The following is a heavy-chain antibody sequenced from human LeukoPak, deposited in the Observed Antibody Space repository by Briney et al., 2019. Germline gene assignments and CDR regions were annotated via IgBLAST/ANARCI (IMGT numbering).Heavy chain of an antibody. CDR2: ISGSGGST. Sequence: GGSPRLSCAASGFTFNNFAMSWVRQAPGEGLEWVSTISGSGGSTFYADSVKGRFPISRDNSKNTLFLQMNSLRVEDTAIYYCAKAGSSGWSSSGGDYWGQGSLVTVSS. J-gene: IGHJ4*02. CDR3: AKAGSSGWSSSGGDY. V-gene: IGHV3-23*01. CDR1: GFTFNNFA. D-gene: IGHD6-19*01.